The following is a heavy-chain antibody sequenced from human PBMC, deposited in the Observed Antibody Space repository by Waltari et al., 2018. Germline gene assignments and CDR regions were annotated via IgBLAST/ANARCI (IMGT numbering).Heavy chain of an antibody. Sequence: EVQLVESGGGLVQPGGSLRLSCEGSGFTFRDYWVPWVRQARNTGRGWVATIKQDGSDQYYVDHVKGRFTISRDNAKNSVHLRMDSLRAEDTAFYYCARMGATVLKSIDFWGQGTLVTVSS. CDR1: GFTFRDYW. J-gene: IGHJ4*02. CDR3: ARMGATVLKSIDF. D-gene: IGHD2-21*02. V-gene: IGHV3-7*03. CDR2: IKQDGSDQ.